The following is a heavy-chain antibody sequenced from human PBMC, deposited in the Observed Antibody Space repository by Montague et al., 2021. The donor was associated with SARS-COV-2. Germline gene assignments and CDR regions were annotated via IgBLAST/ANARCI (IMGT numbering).Heavy chain of an antibody. J-gene: IGHJ4*02. CDR3: AKGDMVRGIPYIDN. CDR1: DGSVSSGSYY. CDR2: IYYSGSA. V-gene: IGHV4-61*01. D-gene: IGHD3-10*01. Sequence: SETLSLTCSVSDGSVSSGSYYWSWIRQPPGKGLECIGYIYYSGSAYYDPYNPSLMSRATISIDTSKNQFSLNLNSVTAADTAVYYCAKGDMVRGIPYIDNWGRGNLVTVSS.